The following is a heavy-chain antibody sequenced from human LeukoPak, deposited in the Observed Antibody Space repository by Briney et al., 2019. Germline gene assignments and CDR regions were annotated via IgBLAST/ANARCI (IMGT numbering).Heavy chain of an antibody. CDR3: AEDADTFPGWFDP. D-gene: IGHD3-16*01. CDR2: IRYDGSNK. Sequence: GGSLRLSCAASGFTFSSYGMHWVRQAPGKGLEWVAFIRYDGSNKYYADSVKGRFTISRDNSKNTLYLQMNSLRAEDTAVYSCAEDADTFPGWFDPWGQGTLVTASS. V-gene: IGHV3-30*02. CDR1: GFTFSSYG. J-gene: IGHJ5*02.